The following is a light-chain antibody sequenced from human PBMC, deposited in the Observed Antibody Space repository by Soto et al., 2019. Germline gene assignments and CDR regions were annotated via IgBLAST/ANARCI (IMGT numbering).Light chain of an antibody. CDR2: EAS. Sequence: DIQMTQSPSTLSASLRDRVTITCRASQSIGSWLAWYQHKSGKAPKLLISEASTLESGVPSRFSGRGSGTEFTLTITSLQPDDCATYYCQQYNTYSLTFGGGTKVEIK. CDR1: QSIGSW. CDR3: QQYNTYSLT. V-gene: IGKV1-5*03. J-gene: IGKJ4*01.